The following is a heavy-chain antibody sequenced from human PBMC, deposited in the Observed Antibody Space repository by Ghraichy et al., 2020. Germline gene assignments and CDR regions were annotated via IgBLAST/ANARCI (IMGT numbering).Heavy chain of an antibody. CDR1: GASVSSGSYS. J-gene: IGHJ4*02. D-gene: IGHD3-16*01. CDR2: LYDSGPA. Sequence: ESLNISCTVSGASVSSGSYSWSWLRQSPGRGLEWIAYLYDSGPANYSPSLKSRVSVSIDTTKNQFSLKVTSVTAADAAVYYCASGLWSLLTSRPFDFWGQGTLVTVSS. CDR3: ASGLWSLLTSRPFDF. V-gene: IGHV4-61*01.